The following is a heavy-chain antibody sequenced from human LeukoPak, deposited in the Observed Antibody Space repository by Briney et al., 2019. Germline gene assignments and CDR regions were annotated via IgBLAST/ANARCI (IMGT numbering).Heavy chain of an antibody. CDR1: GFTFGAYA. D-gene: IGHD3-22*01. J-gene: IGHJ3*02. Sequence: GGSLRLSCAVSGFTFGAYAMSWVRQAPGKGLEWVSGISGSGAITSYADSVKGRFTISRDNSKNTLYLQMSSLRAGDTAVYFCARGHSSGNSYDAFDMWGLGTKVTVSS. V-gene: IGHV3-23*01. CDR2: ISGSGAIT. CDR3: ARGHSSGNSYDAFDM.